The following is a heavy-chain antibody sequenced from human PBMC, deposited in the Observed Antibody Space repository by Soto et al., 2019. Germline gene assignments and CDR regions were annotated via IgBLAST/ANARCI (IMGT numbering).Heavy chain of an antibody. J-gene: IGHJ4*02. V-gene: IGHV4-4*07. CDR2: LYSSGNT. CDR1: GAPIRSYG. CDR3: ARGPYSSGYYVVDS. D-gene: IGHD6-19*01. Sequence: SETLSLTCTVSGAPIRSYGCILIGRPALKGLEWIGRLYSSGNTDYNPSFKNRLIMSTDASKSQFSLKLISVTAADTAVYYCARGPYSSGYYVVDSWGQGTPVTVSS.